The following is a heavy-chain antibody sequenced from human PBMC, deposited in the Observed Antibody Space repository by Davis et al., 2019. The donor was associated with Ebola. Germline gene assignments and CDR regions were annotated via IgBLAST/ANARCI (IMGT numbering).Heavy chain of an antibody. CDR3: ARVKRDTWNDWEYSFDY. D-gene: IGHD1-1*01. CDR2: IHYRGST. Sequence: GSLRLSCTVSGGSISSYYWSWIRQPPGKGLEWIGYIHYRGSTNYNHSLRMRVIISLDTSKNQFSLKLSSVTAADTAVYYCARVKRDTWNDWEYSFDYWGQGTLVSVSS. J-gene: IGHJ4*02. V-gene: IGHV4-59*01. CDR1: GGSISSYY.